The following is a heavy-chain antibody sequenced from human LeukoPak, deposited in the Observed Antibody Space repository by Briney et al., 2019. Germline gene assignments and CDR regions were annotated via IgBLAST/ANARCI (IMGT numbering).Heavy chain of an antibody. CDR3: ARDLDWGAFDA. CDR1: GFGFSRYW. J-gene: IGHJ5*02. CDR2: IYRDGSTT. Sequence: GGSLRLSCAASGFGFSRYWMHWVRQAPGTGLKWVSRIYRDGSTTDYADSVKGRFSISRDNSKNTLYLDMNSLRAEDTALYYCARDLDWGAFDAWGQGTLVTVSS. V-gene: IGHV3-74*01. D-gene: IGHD3-9*01.